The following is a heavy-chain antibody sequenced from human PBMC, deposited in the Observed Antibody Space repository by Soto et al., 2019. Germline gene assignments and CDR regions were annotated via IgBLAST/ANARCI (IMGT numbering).Heavy chain of an antibody. J-gene: IGHJ4*02. CDR2: IYYSGST. Sequence: SETLSLTCTVSGGSISSGDYYWSWIRQPPGKGLEWIGYIYYSGSTYYNPSLKSRVTISVDTSKNQFSLKLSSVTAADTAVYYCARVLIVGATTTAFDYWGQGTLVNVSP. V-gene: IGHV4-30-4*01. CDR3: ARVLIVGATTTAFDY. D-gene: IGHD1-26*01. CDR1: GGSISSGDYY.